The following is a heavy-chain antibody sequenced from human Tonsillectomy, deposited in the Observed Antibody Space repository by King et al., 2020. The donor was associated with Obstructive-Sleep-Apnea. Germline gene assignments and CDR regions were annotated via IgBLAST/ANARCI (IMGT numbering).Heavy chain of an antibody. D-gene: IGHD5-18*01. Sequence: QLVQSGAAVKKPGSSVKVSCKASGGTFRTSTISWVRQAPGQGLVWMGRIIPLFGIINYPKKLQGRVMITADKITSTAYMEMSSLRSDDTAVYYCARGNVDTSIPFDYWGQGTLVTVSS. CDR3: ARGNVDTSIPFDY. CDR2: IIPLFGII. V-gene: IGHV1-69*04. CDR1: GGTFRTST. J-gene: IGHJ4*02.